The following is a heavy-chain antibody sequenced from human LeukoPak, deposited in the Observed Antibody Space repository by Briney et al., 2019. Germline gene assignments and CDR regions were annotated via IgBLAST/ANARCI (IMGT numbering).Heavy chain of an antibody. V-gene: IGHV3-23*01. CDR2: ISGSGGST. J-gene: IGHJ4*02. CDR3: AKMDYRYYFDY. Sequence: GGSLRLSCAASGFTLRSYWMSWVRQAPGKGLEWVSTISGSGGSTYYADSVKGRFTISRDNSKNTLYLQMNSLRAEDTAVYYCAKMDYRYYFDYWGQGTLVTVSS. D-gene: IGHD3-16*01. CDR1: GFTLRSYW.